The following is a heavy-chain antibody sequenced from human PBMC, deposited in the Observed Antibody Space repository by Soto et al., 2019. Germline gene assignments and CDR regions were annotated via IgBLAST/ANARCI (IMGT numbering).Heavy chain of an antibody. J-gene: IGHJ5*02. CDR2: IYHSGST. Sequence: QLQLQESGSGLVKPSQTLSLTCAVSGGSISSGGYSWSWIRQPPGKGLEWIGYIYHSGSTYYNPSIKSRVTISIDSSKNQLSLKLSPVTAADTPVHHCARVPDRWGQGTLVTVSS. CDR1: GGSISSGGYS. V-gene: IGHV4-30-2*01. D-gene: IGHD2-2*01. CDR3: ARVPDR.